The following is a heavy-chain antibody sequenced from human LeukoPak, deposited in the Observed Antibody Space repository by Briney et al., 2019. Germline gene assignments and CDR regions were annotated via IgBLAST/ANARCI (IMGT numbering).Heavy chain of an antibody. CDR3: ARDSLAAAGRDYYYYGMDV. CDR2: LSGYNGNT. V-gene: IGHV1-18*04. CDR1: GEGFTGYG. Sequence: AWVEVACRASGEGFTGYGISWVRRGPGQGLECVGWLSGYNGNTNYAQKLQGRVTMTTDTSTSTAYMELRSLRSDDTAVYYCARDSLAAAGRDYYYYGMDVWGKGTTVTVSS. D-gene: IGHD6-13*01. J-gene: IGHJ6*04.